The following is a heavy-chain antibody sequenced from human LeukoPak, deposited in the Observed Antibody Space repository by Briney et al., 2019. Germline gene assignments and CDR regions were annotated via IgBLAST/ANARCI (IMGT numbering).Heavy chain of an antibody. CDR2: INHSGST. V-gene: IGHV4-34*01. J-gene: IGHJ4*02. CDR1: GGSFSGYY. D-gene: IGHD3-16*02. CDR3: ARFPYYDYVWGSYRYSFDY. Sequence: PSETLSLTCAVYGGSFSGYYWSWIRQPPGKGLEWIGEINHSGSTNYNPSLKSRVTISVDTSKNQFSLKLSSVTAADTAVYYCARFPYYDYVWGSYRYSFDYWGQGTLVTVSS.